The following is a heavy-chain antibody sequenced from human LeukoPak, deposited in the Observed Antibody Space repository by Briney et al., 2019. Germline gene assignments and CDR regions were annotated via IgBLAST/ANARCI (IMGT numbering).Heavy chain of an antibody. J-gene: IGHJ3*02. CDR1: GFTFSSYS. CDR2: INKGGSEK. D-gene: IGHD2/OR15-2a*01. CDR3: ARDSDYFIDAFDI. Sequence: GGSLRLSCAASGFTFSSYSMSWVRQAPGKGLEWVSYINKGGSEKYYVDSVKGRFTISRDNPKNSLYLQMNSLRAEDTSVYDCARDSDYFIDAFDIWGQGTMVTVSS. V-gene: IGHV3-7*01.